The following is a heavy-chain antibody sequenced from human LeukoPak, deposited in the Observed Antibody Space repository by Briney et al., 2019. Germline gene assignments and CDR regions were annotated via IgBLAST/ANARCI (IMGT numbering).Heavy chain of an antibody. V-gene: IGHV4-4*09. J-gene: IGHJ4*02. CDR2: IYTSGST. CDR1: GGSISSYY. D-gene: IGHD3-10*01. CDR3: ARARDSSGSYYTIGY. Sequence: PPETLSLTCTVSGGSISSYYWSWIRQPPGKGLEWIGYIYTSGSTNYNPSLKSRVTISVDTSKNQFSLKLSSVTAADTAVYYCARARDSSGSYYTIGYWGQGTLVTVSS.